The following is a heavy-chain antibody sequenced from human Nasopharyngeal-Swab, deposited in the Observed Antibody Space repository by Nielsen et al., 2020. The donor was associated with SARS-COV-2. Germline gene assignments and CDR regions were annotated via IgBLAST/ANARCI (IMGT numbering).Heavy chain of an antibody. Sequence: GESLKISCAASGFTFSSYALSWVRQGPGKGLEWVSVISGSGGSTYYADSVKGRFTISRDNSKKALYLQMNSLRAEDTAVYFCAKDRRSSSSVGWFDPWGQGTLVSVSS. J-gene: IGHJ5*02. D-gene: IGHD6-6*01. CDR3: AKDRRSSSSVGWFDP. CDR2: ISGSGGST. CDR1: GFTFSSYA. V-gene: IGHV3-23*01.